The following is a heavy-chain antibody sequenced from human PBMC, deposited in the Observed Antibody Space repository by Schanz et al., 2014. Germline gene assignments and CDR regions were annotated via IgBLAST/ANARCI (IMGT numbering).Heavy chain of an antibody. V-gene: IGHV1-46*02. Sequence: QVQLVQSAPEVKKPGASATVSCKASGYTFNNHGISWVRQAPGQGLEWMGIINPSGGSTSYAQKFQGRVTMTRDTSTSTVYMELSSLRSEDTAVYYCARDGEAAAGCDYWGQGTLXTVSS. CDR2: INPSGGST. J-gene: IGHJ4*02. CDR1: GYTFNNHG. D-gene: IGHD6-13*01. CDR3: ARDGEAAAGCDY.